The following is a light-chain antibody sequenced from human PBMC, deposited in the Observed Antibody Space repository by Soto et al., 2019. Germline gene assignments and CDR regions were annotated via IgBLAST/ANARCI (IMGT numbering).Light chain of an antibody. V-gene: IGKV3-15*01. CDR3: QQYANWPLT. Sequence: EVVMTQSPATVSVSPGERTSLSCRASQSVGTNLGWYQQKPGQAPRLLISKTSTRATGVPARFSGSGSGTEVTLTISSLQSEDIALYYCQQYANWPLTFGGGTKVDIK. CDR2: KTS. J-gene: IGKJ4*01. CDR1: QSVGTN.